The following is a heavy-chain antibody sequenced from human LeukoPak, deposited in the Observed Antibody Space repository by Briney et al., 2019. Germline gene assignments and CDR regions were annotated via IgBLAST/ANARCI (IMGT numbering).Heavy chain of an antibody. Sequence: ASVKVSCTASGYTFTGYYMHWVRQAPGQGLEWMGWINPNSGGTNYAQKFQGWVTMTRDTSISTAYMELSRLRSDDMAVYYCARDRIAARPSHYYYYYGMDVWGQGTTVTVSS. CDR2: INPNSGGT. D-gene: IGHD6-6*01. CDR1: GYTFTGYY. V-gene: IGHV1-2*04. J-gene: IGHJ6*02. CDR3: ARDRIAARPSHYYYYYGMDV.